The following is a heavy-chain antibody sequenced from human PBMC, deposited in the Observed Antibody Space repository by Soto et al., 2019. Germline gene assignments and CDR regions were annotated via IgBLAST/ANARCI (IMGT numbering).Heavy chain of an antibody. D-gene: IGHD6-13*01. CDR3: AKDSCSWYVRYYYYMDV. V-gene: IGHV3-23*01. Sequence: GGSLRLSCAASGFTFSSYAMSWVRQAPGKGLEWVSAISGSGGSTYYADSVKGRFTISRDNSKNTLYLQMNSLRAEDTAVYYCAKDSCSWYVRYYYYMDVWGKGTTVTVSS. CDR1: GFTFSSYA. CDR2: ISGSGGST. J-gene: IGHJ6*03.